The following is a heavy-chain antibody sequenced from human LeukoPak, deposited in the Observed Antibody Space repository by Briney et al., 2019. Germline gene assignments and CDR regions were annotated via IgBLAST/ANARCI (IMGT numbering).Heavy chain of an antibody. CDR3: ARVSTARGSGSYHMDV. CDR2: MNPNSGNT. CDR1: GYTFTSYD. D-gene: IGHD3-10*01. V-gene: IGHV1-8*02. Sequence: APVKVSCKASGYTFTSYDINWVRQATGQGLEWMGWMNPNSGNTGYAQKFQGRVTMTRNTSISTAYMELSSLRSEDTAVYYCARVSTARGSGSYHMDVWGKGTTVTISS. J-gene: IGHJ6*03.